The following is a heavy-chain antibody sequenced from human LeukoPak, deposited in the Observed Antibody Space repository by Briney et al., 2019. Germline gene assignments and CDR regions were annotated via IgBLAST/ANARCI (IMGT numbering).Heavy chain of an antibody. Sequence: SETLSLTCTVSGGSISSGYYWGWIRQPPGKGLEWIGSIYHSGRTFYNPSLKSRVTISVDTSKNQFSLKLTSVTAADTAVYYCAREWDSLWFAEADVWGKGTTVTISS. CDR1: GGSISSGYY. D-gene: IGHD3-10*01. J-gene: IGHJ6*04. CDR3: AREWDSLWFAEADV. CDR2: IYHSGRT. V-gene: IGHV4-38-2*02.